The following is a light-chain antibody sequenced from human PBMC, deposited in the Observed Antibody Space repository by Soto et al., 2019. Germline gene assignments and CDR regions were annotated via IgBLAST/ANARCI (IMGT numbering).Light chain of an antibody. J-gene: IGKJ4*01. Sequence: ETVMTQSPATLSMSPGERATLSCRASQSLNSDLAWYQQKPGQAPRLIIYGASTRATGIPGRFSGSGSGTEFTLTISSLQSEDFAVYYCQQYNSWPLTFGGGTKVDIK. CDR1: QSLNSD. CDR3: QQYNSWPLT. V-gene: IGKV3-15*01. CDR2: GAS.